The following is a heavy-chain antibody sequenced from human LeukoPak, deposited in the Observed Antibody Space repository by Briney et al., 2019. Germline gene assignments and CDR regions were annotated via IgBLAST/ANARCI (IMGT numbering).Heavy chain of an antibody. CDR1: GGTFSSYA. Sequence: SVKVSCKASGGTFSSYAISWVRQAPGQGLEWMGGIIPIFGTANYAQKFQGRVTMTEDTSTDTAYMELSSLRSEDTAVYYCATDQSSGAFDIWGQGTMVTVSS. CDR2: IIPIFGTA. J-gene: IGHJ3*02. CDR3: ATDQSSGAFDI. V-gene: IGHV1-69*06.